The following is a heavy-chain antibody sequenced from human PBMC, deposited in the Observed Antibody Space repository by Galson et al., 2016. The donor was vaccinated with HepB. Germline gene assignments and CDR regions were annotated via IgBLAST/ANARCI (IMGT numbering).Heavy chain of an antibody. CDR3: VRGDSSPSVY. J-gene: IGHJ4*02. V-gene: IGHV1-2*02. CDR1: GYTFTAYF. D-gene: IGHD6-6*01. CDR2: INPRGGGT. Sequence: SVKVSCKASGYTFTAYFIHWVRQAPGQGLEWMGWINPRGGGTNYAQKFQGRVTMTRDTSISTVYVQLSRLTSDDTAVYFCVRGDSSPSVYWGQGTLVTVSS.